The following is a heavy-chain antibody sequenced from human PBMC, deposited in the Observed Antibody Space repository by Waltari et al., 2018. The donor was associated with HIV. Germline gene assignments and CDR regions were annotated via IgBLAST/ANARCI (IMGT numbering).Heavy chain of an antibody. Sequence: QVQLVQSGAEVKRPGASVKVSCKVSGYILTELSIHCVRQAPGKGLEWVGSFDPADGKTTYAQKFQGRVTMTEDTSTDTASMEVSSLRSEDTAVYYCATARQWLVDSGMDVWGQGTTVTVSS. CDR1: GYILTELS. D-gene: IGHD6-19*01. CDR3: ATARQWLVDSGMDV. V-gene: IGHV1-24*01. J-gene: IGHJ6*02. CDR2: FDPADGKT.